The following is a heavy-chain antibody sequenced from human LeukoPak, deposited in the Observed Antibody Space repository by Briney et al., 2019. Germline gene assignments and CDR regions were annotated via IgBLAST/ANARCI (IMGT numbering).Heavy chain of an antibody. Sequence: SETLSLTCTVSGASISSYYWSWIRQPPGKGLEYIGYIHYSGITNYNPSLKSRVTISVDTSKNQFSLRLSSVTAADTAVYYCARDTSTVSVHYYYYGMDVWGQGTTVTVSS. D-gene: IGHD4-17*01. J-gene: IGHJ6*02. CDR2: IHYSGIT. V-gene: IGHV4-59*12. CDR3: ARDTSTVSVHYYYYGMDV. CDR1: GASISSYY.